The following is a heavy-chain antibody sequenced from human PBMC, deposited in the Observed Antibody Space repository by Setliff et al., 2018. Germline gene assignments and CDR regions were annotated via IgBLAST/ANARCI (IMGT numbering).Heavy chain of an antibody. CDR1: GYSFTTYW. J-gene: IGHJ4*02. CDR3: ARPAYSSRWYEIKGFDY. D-gene: IGHD6-13*01. Sequence: GESLKISCKGSGYSFTTYWIGWVRQMPGKGLEWMGIIYPSDSDIRYRPSVQGQVTISADKSISTAYLQWSSLKASDTAIYYCARPAYSSRWYEIKGFDYWGQGTLVTVSS. V-gene: IGHV5-51*01. CDR2: IYPSDSDI.